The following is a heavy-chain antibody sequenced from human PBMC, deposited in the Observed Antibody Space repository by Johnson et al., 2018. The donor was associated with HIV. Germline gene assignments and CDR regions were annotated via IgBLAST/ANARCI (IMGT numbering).Heavy chain of an antibody. CDR1: GFTFRSYA. J-gene: IGHJ3*02. CDR3: ARERYGSQAIDAFDI. Sequence: QVQLVESGGGVVQPGRSLRLSCAGSGFTFRSYAMQWVRQAPGKGLEWVAVISYDGSNKYYADSVKGRFTISRDNSKNTLYLQMNSLRTEDTAVYYCARERYGSQAIDAFDIWGQGTLVTVSS. D-gene: IGHD2-15*01. V-gene: IGHV3-30-3*01. CDR2: ISYDGSNK.